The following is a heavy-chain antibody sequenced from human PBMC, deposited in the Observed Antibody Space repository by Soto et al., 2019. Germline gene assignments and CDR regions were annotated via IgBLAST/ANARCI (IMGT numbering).Heavy chain of an antibody. D-gene: IGHD6-13*01. Sequence: QVQLQESGPGLVKPSQTLSLTCTVSGGSISSGGYYWSWIRQHPGKGLEWIGYIYYSGSTYYNPSLKGRVTISVDTSKNQFSLKLSSVTAADTAVYYCARDFVGQLVRMFDPWGQGTLVTVSS. J-gene: IGHJ5*02. CDR3: ARDFVGQLVRMFDP. CDR1: GGSISSGGYY. V-gene: IGHV4-31*03. CDR2: IYYSGST.